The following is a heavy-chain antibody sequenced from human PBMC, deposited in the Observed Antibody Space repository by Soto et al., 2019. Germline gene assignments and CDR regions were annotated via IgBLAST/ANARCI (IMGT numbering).Heavy chain of an antibody. CDR1: GYTFTNYY. CDR3: ARERELNYFDY. CDR2: INPSGGST. D-gene: IGHD1-26*01. J-gene: IGHJ4*02. V-gene: IGHV1-46*01. Sequence: SSMKVSCKASGYTFTNYYMDWARQGPGQGLEWMGIINPSGGSTSYAQKFQGRVTMTRDTSTSTVYMELSSLRSEDTAVYYCARERELNYFDYWGQGTLVTVSS.